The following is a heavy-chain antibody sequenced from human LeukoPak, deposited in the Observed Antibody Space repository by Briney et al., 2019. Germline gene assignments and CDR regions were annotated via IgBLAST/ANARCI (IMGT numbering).Heavy chain of an antibody. CDR3: ASEYSSAFDY. J-gene: IGHJ4*02. CDR1: GFTLSSYA. V-gene: IGHV3-30-3*01. Sequence: GGSLRLSCAASGFTLSSYAMHWVRQAPGKGLEWVAVISYDGSNKYYADSVKGRFTISRDNSKNTLYLQMNSLRAEDTAVYYCASEYSSAFDYWGQGTLVTVSS. CDR2: ISYDGSNK. D-gene: IGHD6-19*01.